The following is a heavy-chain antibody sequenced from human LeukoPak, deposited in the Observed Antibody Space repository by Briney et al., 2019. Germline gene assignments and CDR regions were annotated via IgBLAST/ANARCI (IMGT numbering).Heavy chain of an antibody. J-gene: IGHJ5*02. CDR1: GGSINNYF. V-gene: IGHV4-59*08. CDR2: VYCSEST. D-gene: IGHD6-13*01. Sequence: SETLSLTCSVSGGSINNYFWNWLPQPPGRGLEWIGHVYCSESTRYNPSLKSRVFISIDTSMNQSSLKLSSVTAADTAVYYCARRARAEADTSPDNWIDPWGQGTLVTVSS. CDR3: ARRARAEADTSPDNWIDP.